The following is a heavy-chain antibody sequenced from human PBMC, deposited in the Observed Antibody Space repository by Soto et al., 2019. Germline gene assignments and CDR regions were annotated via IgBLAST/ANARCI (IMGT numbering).Heavy chain of an antibody. CDR3: VREVIAVLGSIRWFDP. J-gene: IGHJ5*02. CDR2: IGPDGTST. CDR1: GVTFRDYW. Sequence: GGSLRLSCAVSGVTFRDYWMHWVRQVPGKGLLWVSRIGPDGTSTKYADSVKGRFTISRSNPENTLYLQMNSLRAEDTGVYYCVREVIAVLGSIRWFDPWRQGTLVTVSS. D-gene: IGHD6-19*01. V-gene: IGHV3-74*01.